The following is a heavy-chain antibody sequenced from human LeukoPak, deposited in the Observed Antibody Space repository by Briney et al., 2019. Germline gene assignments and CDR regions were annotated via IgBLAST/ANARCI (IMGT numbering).Heavy chain of an antibody. D-gene: IGHD3-22*01. Sequence: GGSLRLSCAASGFTFSNYAMHWVRQAPGRGLEWVAVISYDGSDKYYADSVKGRFTISRDNSKNTLYLQMNSLRAEDTTAYYCAKRQGVNDSSGYYYYYYMDVWGKGTTVTVSS. CDR3: AKRQGVNDSSGYYYYYYMDV. CDR2: ISYDGSDK. J-gene: IGHJ6*03. V-gene: IGHV3-30*18. CDR1: GFTFSNYA.